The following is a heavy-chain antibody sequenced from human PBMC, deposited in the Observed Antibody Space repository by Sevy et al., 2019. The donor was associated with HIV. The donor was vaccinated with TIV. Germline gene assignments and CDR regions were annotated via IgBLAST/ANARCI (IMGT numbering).Heavy chain of an antibody. D-gene: IGHD1-26*01. V-gene: IGHV1-2*02. J-gene: IGHJ6*03. Sequence: ASVKVSCKASGYTFTGYYMHWVRQVPGQGLEWMGWINPNSGGTNYAQKFQGRVTMTRDTSISTAYMELSRLGSDDTAVYYCARAEGATGYYYMDVWGKGTTVTVSS. CDR2: INPNSGGT. CDR3: ARAEGATGYYYMDV. CDR1: GYTFTGYY.